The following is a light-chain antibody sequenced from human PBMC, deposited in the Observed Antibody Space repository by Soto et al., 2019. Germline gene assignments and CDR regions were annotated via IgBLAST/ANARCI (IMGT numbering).Light chain of an antibody. CDR3: QVYDRSPL. J-gene: IGKJ4*01. Sequence: EIVLTQSPDTLSLSPGERATLSCRASQSVGSNYLAWYQQKPGQAPRLLMYDASGRASGIPDRFSGSGSGTDFTLTISRLEPEDFAVYYCQVYDRSPLFGGGTKVDI. V-gene: IGKV3-20*01. CDR2: DAS. CDR1: QSVGSNY.